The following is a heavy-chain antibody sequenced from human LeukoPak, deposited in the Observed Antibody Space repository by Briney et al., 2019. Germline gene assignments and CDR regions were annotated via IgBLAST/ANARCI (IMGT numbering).Heavy chain of an antibody. CDR1: GGSIGSYY. J-gene: IGHJ4*02. Sequence: SETLSLTCTVAGGSIGSYYWNWIRQPPGKGLEWIGYIHYSGSTNHNASLKSRVTISVDTSKNQFSLKLSSVTAADTAVYYCARDGVAGGFDYWGQGTLVTVSS. CDR3: ARDGVAGGFDY. V-gene: IGHV4-59*01. D-gene: IGHD6-19*01. CDR2: IHYSGST.